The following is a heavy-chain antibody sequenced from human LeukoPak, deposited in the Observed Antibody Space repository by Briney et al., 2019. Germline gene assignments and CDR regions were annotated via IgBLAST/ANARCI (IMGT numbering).Heavy chain of an antibody. CDR2: ISSSSSYI. J-gene: IGHJ4*02. CDR1: GFTFSSYS. CDR3: AKGGNSPFDY. V-gene: IGHV3-21*04. Sequence: GGSLRLSCAASGFTFSSYSMNWVRQAPGKGLEWVSSISSSSSYIYYADSVKGRFTISRDNAKNSLYLQMNSLRAEDTALYYCAKGGNSPFDYWGQGTLVTVSS. D-gene: IGHD3-16*01.